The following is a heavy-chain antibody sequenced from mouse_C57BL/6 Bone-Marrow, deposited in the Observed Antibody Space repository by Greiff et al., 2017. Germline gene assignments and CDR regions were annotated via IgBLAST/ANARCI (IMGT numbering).Heavy chain of an antibody. CDR1: GYTFTSYW. CDR2: IDPSDSYT. V-gene: IGHV1-69*01. Sequence: VQLQQPGAELVMPGASVKLSCKASGYTFTSYWMHWVKQRPGQGLEWIGEIDPSDSYTNYNQKFKGKSTLTVDKSSSTPYMQLSSLTSEDSAVYYYAREGSWFAYWGRGTLVTVSA. CDR3: AREGSWFAY. J-gene: IGHJ3*01.